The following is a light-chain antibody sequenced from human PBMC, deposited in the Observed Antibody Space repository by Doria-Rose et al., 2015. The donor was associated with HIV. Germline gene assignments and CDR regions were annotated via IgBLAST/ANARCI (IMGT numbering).Light chain of an antibody. CDR3: QQTYSNFWT. Sequence: TQSPPSLSASIGDRVTITCRASQTINNYLNWYQQKPGKVPKLLIYAASSLRSGVPSRFSGSGFGTDFTLTISHLQPEDFATYYCQQTYSNFWTFGQGAKVEIK. CDR2: AAS. V-gene: IGKV1-39*01. CDR1: QTINNY. J-gene: IGKJ1*01.